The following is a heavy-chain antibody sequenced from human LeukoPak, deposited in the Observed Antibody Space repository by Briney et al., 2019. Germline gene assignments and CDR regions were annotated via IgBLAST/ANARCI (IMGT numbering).Heavy chain of an antibody. CDR3: AGGPDAFDI. CDR2: ISYDGSNK. D-gene: IGHD6-25*01. CDR1: GFTFSSYG. Sequence: GGSLRLSCAASGFTFSSYGMHWIRQAPGEGLEWVALISYDGSNKYYADSVKGRFAISRDNSKNTLYLQMNSLRAEDTAVYYCAGGPDAFDIWGQGTMVTVSS. J-gene: IGHJ3*02. V-gene: IGHV3-30*03.